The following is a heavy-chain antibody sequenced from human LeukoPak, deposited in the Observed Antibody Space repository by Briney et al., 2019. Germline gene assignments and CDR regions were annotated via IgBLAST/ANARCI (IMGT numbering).Heavy chain of an antibody. CDR1: GFSFSSYG. V-gene: IGHV3-33*06. Sequence: PGRSLRLSCAASGFSFSSYGMHWARQAPGKGLEWVAVIWYDGSNKYYADSVKGRFTISRDNSKNTLYLQMSSLRAEDTAVYYCAKVGYGDYYFDYWGQGTLVTVSS. CDR3: AKVGYGDYYFDY. CDR2: IWYDGSNK. J-gene: IGHJ4*02. D-gene: IGHD4-17*01.